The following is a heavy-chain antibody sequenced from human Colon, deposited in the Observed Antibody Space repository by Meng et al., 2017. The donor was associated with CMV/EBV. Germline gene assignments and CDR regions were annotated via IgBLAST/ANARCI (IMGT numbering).Heavy chain of an antibody. CDR3: ARDVRPPRQLDSGVIINERGYGMDV. J-gene: IGHJ6*02. D-gene: IGHD3-3*01. V-gene: IGHV3-30-3*01. CDR2: ISYDGTNK. CDR1: EFTFSSFA. Sequence: SCEASEFTFSSFALYWVRQPPGKGLEWVALISYDGTNKYYSDSVKGRFTISRDNPKNTLFLQMNSLRAEDTAVYYCARDVRPPRQLDSGVIINERGYGMDVWGQGTTVTVSS.